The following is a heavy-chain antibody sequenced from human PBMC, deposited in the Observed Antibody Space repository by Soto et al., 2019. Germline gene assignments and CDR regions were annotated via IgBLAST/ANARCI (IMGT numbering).Heavy chain of an antibody. V-gene: IGHV1-8*01. CDR1: GYTFTSYD. D-gene: IGHD3-22*01. CDR3: ARGLNAGYYDSTGYWPGMDV. CDR2: MNPNSGNT. J-gene: IGHJ6*02. Sequence: ASVKVSCKASGYTFTSYDINWVGQATGQGLEWMGWMNPNSGNTGYAQKFQGRVTMTTNTYISTAYMELSSMRSEDTAVYYCARGLNAGYYDSTGYWPGMDVWGQGTTTTASS.